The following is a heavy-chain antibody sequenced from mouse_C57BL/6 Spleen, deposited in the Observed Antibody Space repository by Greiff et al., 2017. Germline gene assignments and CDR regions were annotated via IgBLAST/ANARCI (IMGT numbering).Heavy chain of an antibody. D-gene: IGHD1-1*01. CDR1: GYAFTNYL. V-gene: IGHV1-54*01. J-gene: IGHJ2*01. CDR3: ARRYYYGSSQGYFDY. CDR2: INPGSGGT. Sequence: QVQLQQSGAELVRPGTSVKVSCKASGYAFTNYLIEWVKQRPGQGLAWIGVINPGSGGTNYNEKFKGKATLTADKSSSTSYMQLMSLTSEDSAVYFGARRYYYGSSQGYFDYWGQGTTLTVSS.